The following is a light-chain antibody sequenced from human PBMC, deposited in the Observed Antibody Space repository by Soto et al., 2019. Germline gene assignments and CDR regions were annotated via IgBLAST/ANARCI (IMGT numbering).Light chain of an antibody. CDR1: SSDVGGYNY. Sequence: QSALTQPPSASGSPGQSVTISCTGTSSDVGGYNYVSWYQHHPGKAPKVIIYEVSKRPSGVPDRFSGSKSGNTASLTVSGLQPEDEAEYYCSSYAGSNIPVVFGGGTKLTVL. V-gene: IGLV2-8*01. CDR2: EVS. CDR3: SSYAGSNIPVV. J-gene: IGLJ3*02.